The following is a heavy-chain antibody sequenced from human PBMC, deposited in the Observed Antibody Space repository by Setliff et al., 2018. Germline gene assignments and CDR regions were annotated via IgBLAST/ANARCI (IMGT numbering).Heavy chain of an antibody. CDR3: ARGLNSVSWTFAY. J-gene: IGHJ4*02. CDR1: GASITSYY. D-gene: IGHD2-15*01. Sequence: SETLSLTCSVSGASITSYYWSWIRQPPGKGLEWIADIYYTGSTYYNASLESRVTISADTSKNQFSLKLSSVTAADTAVYYCARGLNSVSWTFAYWGQGSLVTVSS. CDR2: IYYTGST. V-gene: IGHV4-59*04.